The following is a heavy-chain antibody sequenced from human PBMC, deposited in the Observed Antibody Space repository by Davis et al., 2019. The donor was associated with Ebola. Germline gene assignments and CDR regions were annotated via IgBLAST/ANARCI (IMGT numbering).Heavy chain of an antibody. Sequence: PGGSLRLSCAASGFTFSTYAMSWVRQAPGKGLECVSVISGSGGRTYYADSVKGRITISRDNSKNTLYLQMNSLRAEDTAVYYCARRPYYDILTGYSDYWGQGTLVTVSS. CDR3: ARRPYYDILTGYSDY. CDR1: GFTFSTYA. CDR2: ISGSGGRT. D-gene: IGHD3-9*01. V-gene: IGHV3-23*01. J-gene: IGHJ4*02.